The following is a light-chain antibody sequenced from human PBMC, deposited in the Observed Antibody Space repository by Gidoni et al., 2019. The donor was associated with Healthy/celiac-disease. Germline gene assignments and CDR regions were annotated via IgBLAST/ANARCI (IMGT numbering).Light chain of an antibody. Sequence: DIQMTQSPSTLSASVGDRVTITCRASQSISSWLAWYQQKPGKAPKLLIYKASSLESGVPSRFSGSGSGTEFTLTISSLQPDYFATYYCQQYNSYRYSFGQGTKLEIK. CDR1: QSISSW. J-gene: IGKJ2*03. CDR2: KAS. V-gene: IGKV1-5*03. CDR3: QQYNSYRYS.